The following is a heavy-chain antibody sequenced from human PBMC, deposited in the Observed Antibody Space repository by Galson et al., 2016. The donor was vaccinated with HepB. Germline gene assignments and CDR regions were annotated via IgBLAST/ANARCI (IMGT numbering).Heavy chain of an antibody. J-gene: IGHJ3*02. CDR1: GDSISSYS. V-gene: IGHV4-4*07. D-gene: IGHD4/OR15-4a*01. CDR3: ARDLKAVPGAEEYDAFDI. Sequence: ETLSLTCTVSGDSISSYSWSWIRQPAGKRLEWIGRISPSGSTDSNPSLKSRVTMSLDTSKKRLSLKMTSVTAADTAMYFCARDLKAVPGAEEYDAFDIWGQGTLVTVSS. CDR2: ISPSGST.